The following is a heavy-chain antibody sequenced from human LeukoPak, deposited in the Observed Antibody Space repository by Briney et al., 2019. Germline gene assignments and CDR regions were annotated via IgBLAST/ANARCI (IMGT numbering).Heavy chain of an antibody. D-gene: IGHD2-2*01. V-gene: IGHV3-30*02. CDR1: GFTFSSYG. CDR3: AKDLKGFVVVPAAIYY. CDR2: IRYDGSNK. Sequence: GGSLRLSCAASGFTFSSYGMHWVRQAPGKGLEWVAFIRYDGSNKYYADSVKGRFTISRDNSKNTLYLQMNSLRAEDTAVYYCAKDLKGFVVVPAAIYYWGQGTLVTVSS. J-gene: IGHJ4*02.